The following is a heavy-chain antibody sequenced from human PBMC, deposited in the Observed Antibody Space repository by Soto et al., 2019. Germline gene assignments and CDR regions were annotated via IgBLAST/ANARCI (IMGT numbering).Heavy chain of an antibody. Sequence: ASVKVSCKASGYTFTSYAMHWVRQAPGQRLEWMGWINAGNGNTKYSQKFQGRVTITRDTSASTAYMELSSLRSEDTAVYYCARVKTDYYDSSGYADNWFDPWGQGTLVTVSS. J-gene: IGHJ5*02. V-gene: IGHV1-3*01. D-gene: IGHD3-22*01. CDR1: GYTFTSYA. CDR3: ARVKTDYYDSSGYADNWFDP. CDR2: INAGNGNT.